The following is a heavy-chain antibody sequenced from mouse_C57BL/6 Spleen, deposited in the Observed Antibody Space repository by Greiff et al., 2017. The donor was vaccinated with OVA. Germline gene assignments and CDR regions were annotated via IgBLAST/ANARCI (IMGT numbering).Heavy chain of an antibody. CDR3: ARRGNYGNSVAWFAY. CDR2: ILPGSGST. CDR1: GYTFTGYW. D-gene: IGHD2-1*01. V-gene: IGHV1-9*01. J-gene: IGHJ3*01. Sequence: VKLVESGAELMKPGASVKLSCKATGYTFTGYWIEWVKQRPGHGLEWIGEILPGSGSTNYNEKFKGKATFTADTSSNTAYMQLSSLTTADSAIYYCARRGNYGNSVAWFAYWGKGTLVTVSA.